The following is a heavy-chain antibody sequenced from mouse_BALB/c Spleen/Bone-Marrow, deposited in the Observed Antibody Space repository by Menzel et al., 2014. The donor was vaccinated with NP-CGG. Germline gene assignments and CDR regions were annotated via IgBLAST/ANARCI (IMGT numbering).Heavy chain of an antibody. CDR1: GYTFTSYW. Sequence: QVQLQQSGAELVKPGASVKLSCKASGYTFTSYWMHWVKQRPGQGLEWIEEINPSNGRTNYNEKFKSKATLTVDKSSSTAYMQLSSLTSEDSAVYYCARSDGYYPYYYAMDYWGQGTSVTVSS. J-gene: IGHJ4*01. CDR2: INPSNGRT. V-gene: IGHV1S81*02. CDR3: ARSDGYYPYYYAMDY. D-gene: IGHD2-3*01.